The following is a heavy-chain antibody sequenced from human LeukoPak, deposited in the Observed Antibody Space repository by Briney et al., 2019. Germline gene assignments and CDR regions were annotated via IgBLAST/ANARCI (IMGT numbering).Heavy chain of an antibody. Sequence: GGPLRLSCAASGFTFSSYGMHWVRQAPGKGLEWVAVISYDGSNKYYADSVKGRFTISRDNSKNTLYLQMNSLRAEDTAVYYCAKDLTGGTTGDGFDYWGQGTLVTVSS. V-gene: IGHV3-30*18. J-gene: IGHJ4*02. CDR2: ISYDGSNK. CDR1: GFTFSSYG. CDR3: AKDLTGGTTGDGFDY. D-gene: IGHD1-26*01.